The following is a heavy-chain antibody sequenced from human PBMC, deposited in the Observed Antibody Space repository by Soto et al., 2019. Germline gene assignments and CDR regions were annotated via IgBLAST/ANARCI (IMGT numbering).Heavy chain of an antibody. CDR3: ARDKITGLFDY. CDR2: INHSGST. J-gene: IGHJ4*02. V-gene: IGHV4-34*01. CDR1: GGSFSGYS. Sequence: SETLSLTCAVYGGSFSGYSWTWIRQPPGTGLEWIGEINHSGSTNYNPSLKSRVTISVDTSKNQFSLKLTSVTAADTALYYCARDKITGLFDYWGQGTLVTVSS. D-gene: IGHD2-8*02.